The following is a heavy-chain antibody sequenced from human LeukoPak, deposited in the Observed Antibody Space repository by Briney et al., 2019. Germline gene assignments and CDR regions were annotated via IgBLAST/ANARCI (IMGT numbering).Heavy chain of an antibody. CDR3: ARFGRDGYNC. D-gene: IGHD5-24*01. Sequence: KTSETLSLTCAVYGGSFSGYYWGWIRQPPGKGLEWIGEINHSGSTNYNPSLKSRVTISVDTSKNQFSLKLSSVTAADTAVYYCARFGRDGYNCWGQGTLVTVSS. J-gene: IGHJ4*02. CDR2: INHSGST. V-gene: IGHV4-34*01. CDR1: GGSFSGYY.